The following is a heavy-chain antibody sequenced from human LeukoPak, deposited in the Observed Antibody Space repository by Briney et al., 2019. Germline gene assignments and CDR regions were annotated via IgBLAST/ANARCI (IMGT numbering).Heavy chain of an antibody. CDR2: ISYDGRNK. Sequence: GGSLRLSCAASGFTFNNYGMHWVRQAPGKGLEWVAVISYDGRNKHYPDSVKGRFTISRDNAKNSLYLQMNSLRAENTAVYYCAAYGDYGPFDYWGQGTLVTVSS. CDR1: GFTFNNYG. CDR3: AAYGDYGPFDY. J-gene: IGHJ4*02. V-gene: IGHV3-30*03. D-gene: IGHD4-17*01.